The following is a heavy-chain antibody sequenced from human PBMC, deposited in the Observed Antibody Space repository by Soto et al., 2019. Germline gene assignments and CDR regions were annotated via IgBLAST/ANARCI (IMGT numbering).Heavy chain of an antibody. Sequence: LTCAVYGGSFSGYYWSWIRQPPGKGLEWIGEINHSGSTNYNPSLKSRVTISVDTSKNQFSLKLSSVTAADTAVYYCARHHSSGWYYYGMDVWGQGTTVTVSS. J-gene: IGHJ6*02. CDR1: GGSFSGYY. CDR3: ARHHSSGWYYYGMDV. V-gene: IGHV4-34*01. CDR2: INHSGST. D-gene: IGHD6-19*01.